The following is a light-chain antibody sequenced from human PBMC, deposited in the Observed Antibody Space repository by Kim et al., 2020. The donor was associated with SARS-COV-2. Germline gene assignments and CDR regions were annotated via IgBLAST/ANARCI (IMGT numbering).Light chain of an antibody. CDR3: HSRDGSNNHRV. CDR2: GKN. J-gene: IGLJ2*01. Sequence: SSELTQDPAVSVALGQTVRITCQGDSLRNNYATWYQQKPGQAPVLVIYGKNNRPSGIPDRFSGSSSGNTASLTITGAPAGDEADYYCHSRDGSNNHRVFGGGTKVTVL. V-gene: IGLV3-19*01. CDR1: SLRNNY.